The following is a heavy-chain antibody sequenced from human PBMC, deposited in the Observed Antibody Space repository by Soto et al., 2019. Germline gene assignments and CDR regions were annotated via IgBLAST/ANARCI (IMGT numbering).Heavy chain of an antibody. V-gene: IGHV3-30*03. CDR3: ARPIPRWSYHYGMDV. CDR2: ISFDGSKE. Sequence: QLVASGGRGVQPGRSLRLSCEASEFTFSSYAMHWVRQAPGRGLEWVALISFDGSKEYYADSVKGRFIISRDNSRSMVYLQMDSLLPDDTAIYYCARPIPRWSYHYGMDVWGQGTTVTVSS. CDR1: EFTFSSYA. D-gene: IGHD2-15*01. J-gene: IGHJ6*02.